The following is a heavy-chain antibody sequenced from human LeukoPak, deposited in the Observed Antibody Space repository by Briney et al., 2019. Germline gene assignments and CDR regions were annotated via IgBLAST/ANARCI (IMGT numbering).Heavy chain of an antibody. D-gene: IGHD4-17*01. CDR1: GYTFTSYG. Sequence: ASVKVSCKASGYTFTSYGISWVRQAPGQGLEWKGWISAYNGNTNYAQKLQGRVTMTTDTSTSTAYMELRSLRSDDTAVYYCARDYGDYAVRWFDPWGQGTLVTVSS. J-gene: IGHJ5*02. CDR3: ARDYGDYAVRWFDP. CDR2: ISAYNGNT. V-gene: IGHV1-18*01.